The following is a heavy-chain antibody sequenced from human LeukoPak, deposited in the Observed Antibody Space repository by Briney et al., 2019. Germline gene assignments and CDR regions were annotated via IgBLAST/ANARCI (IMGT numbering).Heavy chain of an antibody. CDR3: ATVYCIGTSCNDAFDI. J-gene: IGHJ3*02. V-gene: IGHV1-69*13. Sequence: SVKVSCKASGGTFSSYAISWVRQAPGQGLEWMGGIIPIFGTANYAQKFQGRVTITADESTSTAYMELSSLRSEDTAVYYCATVYCIGTSCNDAFDIWGQGTMVTVSS. CDR1: GGTFSSYA. D-gene: IGHD2-2*01. CDR2: IIPIFGTA.